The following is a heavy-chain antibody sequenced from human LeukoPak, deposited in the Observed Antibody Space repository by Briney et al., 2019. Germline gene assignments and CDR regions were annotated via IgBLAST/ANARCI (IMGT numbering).Heavy chain of an antibody. Sequence: SETLSLTCAVYGGSFSGYYWSWIRQPPGKGLEWIGEINHSGSTNYNPSLKSRVTISVDTSKNQFSLKLSSVTAADTAVYYCARVPVYDSSGYPDYWGQGTLVTVSS. D-gene: IGHD3-22*01. CDR3: ARVPVYDSSGYPDY. CDR2: INHSGST. V-gene: IGHV4-34*01. CDR1: GGSFSGYY. J-gene: IGHJ4*02.